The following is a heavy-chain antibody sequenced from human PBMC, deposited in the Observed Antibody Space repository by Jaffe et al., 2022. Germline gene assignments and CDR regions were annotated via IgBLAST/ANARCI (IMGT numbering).Heavy chain of an antibody. CDR3: ARDPYYDFWSGPETENYMDV. Sequence: EVQLVESGGGLVQPGGSLRLSCAASGFTFSSYSMNWVRQAPGKGLEWVSYISSSSSTIYYADSVKGRFTISRDNAKNSLYLQMNSLRAEDTAVYYCARDPYYDFWSGPETENYMDVWGKGTTVTVSS. J-gene: IGHJ6*03. D-gene: IGHD3-3*01. CDR1: GFTFSSYS. V-gene: IGHV3-48*01. CDR2: ISSSSSTI.